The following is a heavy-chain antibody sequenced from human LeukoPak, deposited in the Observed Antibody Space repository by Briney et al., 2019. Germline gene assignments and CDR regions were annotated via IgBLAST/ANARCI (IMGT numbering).Heavy chain of an antibody. CDR1: GFTFSSYW. J-gene: IGHJ4*02. V-gene: IGHV3-7*01. D-gene: IGHD4-17*01. CDR2: IKQDGSEK. Sequence: GGSLRLSCAASGFTFSSYWMSWVRQAPGKGLEWVANIKQDGSEKYYVDSVKGRFTISRDNAKNSLYLQMNGLRAEDTAVYYCARDYGDYTNYFDYWGQGTLVTVSS. CDR3: ARDYGDYTNYFDY.